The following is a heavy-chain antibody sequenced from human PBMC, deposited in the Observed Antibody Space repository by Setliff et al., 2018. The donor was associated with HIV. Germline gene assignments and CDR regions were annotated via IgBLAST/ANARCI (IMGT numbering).Heavy chain of an antibody. CDR1: GYTFISND. J-gene: IGHJ2*01. CDR2: MSPNSGDT. D-gene: IGHD2-15*01. Sequence: GASVKVSCKASGYTFISNDINWVRQTTGQGLEWMGWMSPNSGDTGYAQNFQGRVTMTRDTSMNTAYMEVSRLKSDDTAIYYCVRVRRTVVEYFDLWGRGTLVTVSS. CDR3: VRVRRTVVEYFDL. V-gene: IGHV1-8*01.